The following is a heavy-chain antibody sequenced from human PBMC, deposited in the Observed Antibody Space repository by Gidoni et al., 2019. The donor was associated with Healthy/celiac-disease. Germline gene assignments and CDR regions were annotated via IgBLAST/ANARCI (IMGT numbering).Heavy chain of an antibody. CDR3: ARDRGIAVAGCWFDP. CDR2: TYDRSKWYN. CDR1: GDRVSSTRAA. V-gene: IGHV6-1*01. D-gene: IGHD6-19*01. Sequence: QVQLQQSGPGLVKPSQTLSLTCAISGDRVSSTRAAWNWLRQSPSRGLEWLGRTYDRSKWYNDYAVSVKSRITINPDTSKNQFSLQLKSVTPEDTAVYYCARDRGIAVAGCWFDPWGQGTLVTVSS. J-gene: IGHJ5*02.